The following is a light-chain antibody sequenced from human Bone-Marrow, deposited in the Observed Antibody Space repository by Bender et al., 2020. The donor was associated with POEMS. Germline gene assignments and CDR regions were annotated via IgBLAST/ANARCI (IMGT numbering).Light chain of an antibody. J-gene: IGLJ2*01. V-gene: IGLV2-14*02. CDR1: SSDVGCYNF. Sequence: QSTLTQPASVSWSPGQSITISCTGSSSDVGCYNFVSWYQHHPGKAPKVMIYEVSKRPSGVSNRFSASKSGNTASLTISGLQSEDEAYYFCSSYRTRRTLVFGGGTKLTVL. CDR3: SSYRTRRTLV. CDR2: EVS.